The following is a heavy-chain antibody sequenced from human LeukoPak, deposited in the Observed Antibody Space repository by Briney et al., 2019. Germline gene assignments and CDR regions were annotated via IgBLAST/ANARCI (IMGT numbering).Heavy chain of an antibody. J-gene: IGHJ6*02. CDR3: AKAPAPYYYYYGMDV. Sequence: PGGSLRLSCAASGFTLSSYVMNWVRQAPGEGREWGSSISDNGVTRYYADSVKGRFTISRDNADNTVYLEMNSLRAEDTAIYYCAKAPAPYYYYYGMDVWGQGTAVTVSS. V-gene: IGHV3-23*01. CDR2: ISDNGVTR. CDR1: GFTLSSYV.